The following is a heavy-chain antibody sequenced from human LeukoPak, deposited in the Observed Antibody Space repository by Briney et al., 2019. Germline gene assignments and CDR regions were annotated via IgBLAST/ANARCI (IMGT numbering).Heavy chain of an antibody. CDR1: GFTSSNFA. CDR2: ITGSGNGT. V-gene: IGHV3-23*01. J-gene: IGHJ4*02. D-gene: IGHD3-10*01. CDR3: VKGFVHPTYYFDY. Sequence: GGSLRLSCAASGFTSSNFAMMWVRQAPGKRLEWVSSITGSGNGTYYADSVRGRFTISRDNSENTLYLQLNSLRAEDTAVYFCVKGFVHPTYYFDYWGQGTLVTVSS.